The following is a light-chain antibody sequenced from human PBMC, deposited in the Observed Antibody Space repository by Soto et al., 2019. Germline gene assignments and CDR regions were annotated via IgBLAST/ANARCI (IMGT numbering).Light chain of an antibody. CDR2: AAS. J-gene: IGKJ1*01. CDR1: QNINTY. V-gene: IGKV1-39*01. CDR3: QQTYDNPRT. Sequence: DIQMTQSPSSLSASIGDRVTITCRASQNINTYLNWYQQKPGKAPQLLIYAASSLQSGVPSRFRGSASGTDFTLTISSLQPEDFATYYCQQTYDNPRTFGQGTKVEIK.